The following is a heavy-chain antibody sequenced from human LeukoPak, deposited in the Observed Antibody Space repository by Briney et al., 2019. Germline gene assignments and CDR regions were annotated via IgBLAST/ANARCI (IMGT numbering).Heavy chain of an antibody. V-gene: IGHV3-23*01. CDR1: GFTFSNYA. CDR3: AEIVSSSAAAY. D-gene: IGHD2-15*01. CDR2: IRDNGGVK. Sequence: GGSLRLSCAASGFTFSNYATNWVRQAPGKGLEWVSAIRDNGGVKYYGDSVKGRFTSSRDNSKNTLYLQMSSLRAEDTAVYYCAEIVSSSAAAYCGQGTVVIVSS. J-gene: IGHJ4*02.